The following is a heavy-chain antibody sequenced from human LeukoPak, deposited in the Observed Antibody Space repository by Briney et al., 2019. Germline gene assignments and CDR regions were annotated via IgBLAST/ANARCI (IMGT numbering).Heavy chain of an antibody. CDR3: AKDRTTVTTPIPDAFDI. V-gene: IGHV3-23*01. CDR1: GFTFSSYA. CDR2: ISGSGGST. Sequence: GGSLRLSCAASGFTFSSYAMSWVRQAPGKGLEWVSAISGSGGSTYYADSVKGRFTISRHNSKNTLYLQMNSLRAEDTAVYYCAKDRTTVTTPIPDAFDIWGQGTMVTVSS. D-gene: IGHD4-17*01. J-gene: IGHJ3*02.